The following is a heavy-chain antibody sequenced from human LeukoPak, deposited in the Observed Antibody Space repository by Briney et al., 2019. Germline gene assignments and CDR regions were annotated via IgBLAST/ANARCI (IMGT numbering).Heavy chain of an antibody. CDR1: GCKFTDDY. V-gene: IGHV1-2*02. J-gene: IGHJ4*02. Sequence: GASVKVSCKASGCKFTDDYMHWVRQAPGQGLEFMGWINPDSGFTNYAQKFKGRVTMTRDTSISTAYLEVRRLTSDDTAVYYCAPTAEAYTSWWKVWGQGTLVTVSS. CDR2: INPDSGFT. CDR3: APTAEAYTSWWKV. D-gene: IGHD3-16*01.